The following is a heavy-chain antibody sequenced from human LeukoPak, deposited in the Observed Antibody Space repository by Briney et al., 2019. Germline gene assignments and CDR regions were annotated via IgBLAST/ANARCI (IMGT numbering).Heavy chain of an antibody. Sequence: PGGSLRLSCAASGFTFSSYGMHWVRQAPGKGLEWVAFIRYDGSNKYYADSVKGRFTISRDNSKNTLYLQMNSLRAEDTAVYYCAKDRVYYYDSSGQRAFDIWGQGTMVTVSS. V-gene: IGHV3-30*02. J-gene: IGHJ3*02. CDR3: AKDRVYYYDSSGQRAFDI. CDR1: GFTFSSYG. D-gene: IGHD3-22*01. CDR2: IRYDGSNK.